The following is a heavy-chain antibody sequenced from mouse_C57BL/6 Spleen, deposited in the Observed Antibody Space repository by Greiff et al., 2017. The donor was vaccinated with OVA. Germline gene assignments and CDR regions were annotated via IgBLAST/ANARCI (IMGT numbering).Heavy chain of an antibody. D-gene: IGHD2-3*01. CDR1: GYTFTSYW. CDR2: IDPSDSET. J-gene: IGHJ4*01. V-gene: IGHV1-52*01. Sequence: QVQLQQPGAELVRPGSSVKLSCKASGYTFTSYWMHWVKQRPIQGLEWIGNIDPSDSETHYNQKFKDKATLTVDKSSSTAYMQLSSLTSEDPAVYYCATSLYDGSTPSAMDYWGQGTSVTVSS. CDR3: ATSLYDGSTPSAMDY.